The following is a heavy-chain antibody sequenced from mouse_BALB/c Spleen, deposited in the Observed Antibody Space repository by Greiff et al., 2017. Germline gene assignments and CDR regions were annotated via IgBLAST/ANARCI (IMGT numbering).Heavy chain of an antibody. CDR2: INSNGGST. Sequence: EVHLVESGGGLVKLGGSLKLSCAASGFTFSSYYMSWVRQTPEKRLELVAAINSNGGSTYYPDTVKGRFTISRDNAKNTLYLQMSSLKSEDTALYYCARHGGNYVWYFDVWGAGTTVTVSS. D-gene: IGHD2-1*01. V-gene: IGHV5-6-2*01. CDR3: ARHGGNYVWYFDV. CDR1: GFTFSSYY. J-gene: IGHJ1*01.